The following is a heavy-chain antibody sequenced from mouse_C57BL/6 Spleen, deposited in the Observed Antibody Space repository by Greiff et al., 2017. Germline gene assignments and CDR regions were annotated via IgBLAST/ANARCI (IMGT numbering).Heavy chain of an antibody. V-gene: IGHV5-9-1*02. CDR2: ISRGSGYT. J-gene: IGHJ4*01. Sequence: EVLLLESGEGLVKPGGSLKLSCAASGFTFSSYAMSWVRQTPEKRLEWVAYISRGSGYTYYADTVKGRFTISRDKARNTLYLQLRSLKSEDTAMYSFTRSTFYDAMDYWGQGTSVTVSS. D-gene: IGHD2-1*01. CDR3: TRSTFYDAMDY. CDR1: GFTFSSYA.